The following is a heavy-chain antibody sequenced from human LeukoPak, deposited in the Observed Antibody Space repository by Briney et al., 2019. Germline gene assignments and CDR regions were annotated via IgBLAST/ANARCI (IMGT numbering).Heavy chain of an antibody. CDR1: GYTFTSYY. D-gene: IGHD4-17*01. J-gene: IGHJ3*02. CDR2: INPSGGST. CDR3: ARVHDYGDYIRDAFDI. V-gene: IGHV1-46*01. Sequence: GASVKVSCKASGYTFTSYYMHWVRQAPGQGLEWMGIINPSGGSTSYAQKFQGRVTMTRDTSTSTVYMELSSLRSEDTAVYYCARVHDYGDYIRDAFDIWGQGTMVTVSS.